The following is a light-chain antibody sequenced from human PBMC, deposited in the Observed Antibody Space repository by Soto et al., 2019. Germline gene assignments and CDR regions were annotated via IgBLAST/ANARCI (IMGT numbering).Light chain of an antibody. CDR2: EVR. Sequence: QSALTQPPSASGSPEQSVTISCTGTRNDVGGYNFVSWYQHHSGKAPKLIIYEVRRRTSGVPDRFSGSKSGNTASLTVSGLQAEDEADYFCSSYAGRNTVVFGGGTKVTVL. CDR3: SSYAGRNTVV. J-gene: IGLJ2*01. V-gene: IGLV2-8*01. CDR1: RNDVGGYNF.